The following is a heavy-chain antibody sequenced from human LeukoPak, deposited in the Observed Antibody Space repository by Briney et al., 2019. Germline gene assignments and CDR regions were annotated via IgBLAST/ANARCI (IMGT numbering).Heavy chain of an antibody. CDR2: IFSSGST. Sequence: SETLSLTGTVSGGSISYFYWSWIRQSPGKGLEWVGYIFSSGSTNYNPSLKSRVTISLDTSKSQFSLKLISVTASDTAVYYCARLTKFLTTYYPTPWGQGTLVTVSS. D-gene: IGHD2/OR15-2a*01. J-gene: IGHJ5*02. V-gene: IGHV4-59*08. CDR1: GGSISYFY. CDR3: ARLTKFLTTYYPTP.